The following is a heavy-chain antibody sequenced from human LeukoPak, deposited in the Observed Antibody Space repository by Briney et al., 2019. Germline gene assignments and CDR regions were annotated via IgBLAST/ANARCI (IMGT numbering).Heavy chain of an antibody. CDR3: ARDRGTAMAYDAFDI. V-gene: IGHV3-9*01. J-gene: IGHJ3*02. CDR2: ISWNSGSI. CDR1: GFTFDDYA. Sequence: GGSLRLSCAASGFTFDDYAMHWVRQAPGKGLEWVSGISWNSGSIGYADSVKGRFTISRDNAKNSLYLQMNSLRAEDTAVYYCARDRGTAMAYDAFDIWGQGTMVTVSS. D-gene: IGHD5-18*01.